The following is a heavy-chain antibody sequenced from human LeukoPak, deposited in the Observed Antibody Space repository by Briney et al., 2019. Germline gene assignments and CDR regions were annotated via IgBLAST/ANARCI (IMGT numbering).Heavy chain of an antibody. Sequence: GGSLRLSCAASGFTFSSYSMNWVRQAPGKGLEWVAFIRYDGSNKYYADSVKGRFTISRDNSKNTLYLQMNSLRAEDTAVYYCAKGRGYSGYDLVYWGQGTLVTVSS. J-gene: IGHJ4*02. D-gene: IGHD5-12*01. CDR2: IRYDGSNK. CDR3: AKGRGYSGYDLVY. CDR1: GFTFSSYS. V-gene: IGHV3-30*02.